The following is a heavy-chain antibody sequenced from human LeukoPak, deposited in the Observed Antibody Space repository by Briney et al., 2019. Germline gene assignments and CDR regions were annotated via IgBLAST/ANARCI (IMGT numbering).Heavy chain of an antibody. CDR2: INPNSGGT. CDR1: GYTFTGYY. J-gene: IGHJ4*02. V-gene: IGHV1-2*06. CDR3: ASLINYYDSSGYYYHY. D-gene: IGHD3-22*01. Sequence: EASVKVSCKASGYTFTGYYMHWMRQAPGQGLEWMGRINPNSGGTNYAQKFQGRVTMTRDTSISTAYMELSRLRSDDTAVYYCASLINYYDSSGYYYHYWGQGTLVTVSS.